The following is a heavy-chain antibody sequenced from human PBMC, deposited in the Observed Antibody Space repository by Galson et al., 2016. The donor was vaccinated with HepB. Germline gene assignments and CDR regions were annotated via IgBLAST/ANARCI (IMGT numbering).Heavy chain of an antibody. D-gene: IGHD3-22*01. Sequence: SLRLSCAGSGFTFTKAWLHWVRQAPGKGLEWVGRIKSKDDAETIDYAAPVTGRFTISRDDSKSMLYLQMNSLKTDDPAVYYCSTFPDYYDGTGYWGNSDVFDIWGPGTVVTVSS. CDR1: GFTFTKAW. J-gene: IGHJ3*02. CDR3: STFPDYYDGTGYWGNSDVFDI. V-gene: IGHV3-15*01. CDR2: IKSKDDAETI.